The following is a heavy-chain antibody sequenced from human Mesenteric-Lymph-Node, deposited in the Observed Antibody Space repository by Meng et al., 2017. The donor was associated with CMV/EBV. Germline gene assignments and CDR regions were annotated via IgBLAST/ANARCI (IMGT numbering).Heavy chain of an antibody. J-gene: IGHJ4*02. Sequence: GGSLRLSCAASGFTFSDYYMSWIRQAPGKGLEWVSAISGSGGSTYYADSVKGRFTISRDNAKNTVYLQMNSLRAEDTAVYYCATEAHYGSISSRFESWGQGTVVTVSS. D-gene: IGHD6-6*01. V-gene: IGHV3-23*01. CDR1: GFTFSDYY. CDR3: ATEAHYGSISSRFES. CDR2: ISGSGGST.